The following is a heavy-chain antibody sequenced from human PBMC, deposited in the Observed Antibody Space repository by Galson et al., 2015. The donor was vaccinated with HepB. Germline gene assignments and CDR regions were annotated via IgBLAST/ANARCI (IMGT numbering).Heavy chain of an antibody. CDR2: ISYDGSNK. CDR3: AKTEYSSSWYGKTGAFDY. V-gene: IGHV3-30*18. CDR1: GFTFSSYG. Sequence: SLRLSCAASGFTFSSYGMHWVRQAPGKGLEWVAVISYDGSNKYYADSVKGRFTISRDNSKNTLYLQMNSLRAEDTAVYYCAKTEYSSSWYGKTGAFDYWGQGTLVTVSS. J-gene: IGHJ4*02. D-gene: IGHD6-13*01.